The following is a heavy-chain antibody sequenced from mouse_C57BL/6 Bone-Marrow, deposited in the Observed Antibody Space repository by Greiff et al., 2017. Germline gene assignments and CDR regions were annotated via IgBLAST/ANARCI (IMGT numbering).Heavy chain of an antibody. V-gene: IGHV1-19*01. CDR1: GYTFTDYY. Sequence: VQLQQSGPVLVKPGASVKMSCKASGYTFTDYYMNWVKQSHGKSLEWIGVINPYNGGTNYNEKFKGKATLTADKSSSTAYMQFSSLTSEDSAIYYCAIYDGYAWFAYWGQGTLVTVSA. CDR3: AIYDGYAWFAY. D-gene: IGHD2-3*01. CDR2: INPYNGGT. J-gene: IGHJ3*01.